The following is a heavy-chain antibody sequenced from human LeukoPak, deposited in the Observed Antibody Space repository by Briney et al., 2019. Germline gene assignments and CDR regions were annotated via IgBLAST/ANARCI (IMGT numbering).Heavy chain of an antibody. V-gene: IGHV3-23*01. CDR2: IGSSGLVT. D-gene: IGHD6-13*01. CDR3: ANVGGGSSRDLDY. Sequence: GSLRLSCAASGFTFSSYAMNWVRQAPGKGLEWVSVIGSSGLVTYYADSVKGRFAISRDNSKSTLYLQMNGLRAEDTAVYYCANVGGGSSRDLDYWGQGTLVTVSS. J-gene: IGHJ4*02. CDR1: GFTFSSYA.